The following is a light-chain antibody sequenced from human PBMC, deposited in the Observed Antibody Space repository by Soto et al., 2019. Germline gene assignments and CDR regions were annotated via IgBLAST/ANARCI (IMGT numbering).Light chain of an antibody. CDR2: AAS. J-gene: IGKJ5*01. Sequence: GESVTITCPASQVISTSLAWYQVKPGKAPKLLIYAASTLESGVPSRFSATVSGTEFSLTITSLQPEDFATYYCQQLFDSPITFGQGTRLEIK. CDR3: QQLFDSPIT. V-gene: IGKV1-9*01. CDR1: QVISTS.